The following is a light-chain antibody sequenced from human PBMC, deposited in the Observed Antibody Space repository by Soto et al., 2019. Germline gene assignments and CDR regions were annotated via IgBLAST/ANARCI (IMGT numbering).Light chain of an antibody. CDR2: DVS. J-gene: IGLJ3*02. CDR1: SGDVGGYNF. V-gene: IGLV2-11*01. Sequence: QSALTQPRSVSGSPGQSVTISCTGASGDVGGYNFVSWYQQHPGKAPTLMIFDVSQRPSGVPDRFSGSKSGNTASLTISRLQAEDEADYYCCSYGGSYTWVFGGGTKLTVL. CDR3: CSYGGSYTWV.